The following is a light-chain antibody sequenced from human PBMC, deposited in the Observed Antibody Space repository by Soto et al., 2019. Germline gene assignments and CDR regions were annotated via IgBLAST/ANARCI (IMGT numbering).Light chain of an antibody. J-gene: IGKJ1*01. CDR3: QQYVTSPWT. CDR1: QSVSDTF. V-gene: IGKV3-20*01. CDR2: GGF. Sequence: EIVLTQSPGTLSLSPGERVTLSCRDSQSVSDTFIAWYQQKPGQAPRLLIYGGFYRATGIPDRFSGSGSGTDFTLTITRLEPEDLAMYYCQQYVTSPWTFGQGTRLDIK.